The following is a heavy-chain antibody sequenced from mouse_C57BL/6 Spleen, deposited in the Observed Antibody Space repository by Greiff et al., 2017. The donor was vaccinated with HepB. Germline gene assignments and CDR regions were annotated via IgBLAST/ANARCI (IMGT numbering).Heavy chain of an antibody. V-gene: IGHV5-12*01. CDR3: ARHAGPRNYAMDY. J-gene: IGHJ4*01. CDR2: ISNGGGST. D-gene: IGHD4-1*01. Sequence: EVQRVESGGGLVQPGGSLKLSCAASGFTFSDYYMYWVRQTPEKRLEWVAYISNGGGSTYYPDTVKGRFTISRDNAKNTLYLQMSRLKSEDTAMYYCARHAGPRNYAMDYWGQGTSVTVSS. CDR1: GFTFSDYY.